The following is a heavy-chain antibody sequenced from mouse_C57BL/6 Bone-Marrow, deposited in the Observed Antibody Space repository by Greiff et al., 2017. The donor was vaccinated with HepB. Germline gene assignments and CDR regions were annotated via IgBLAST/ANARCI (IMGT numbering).Heavy chain of an antibody. CDR1: GFTFSSYT. V-gene: IGHV5-9*01. J-gene: IGHJ1*03. CDR2: ISGGGGNT. Sequence: EVQLVESGGGLVKPGGSLKLSCAASGFTFSSYTMSWVRQTPEKRLEWVATISGGGGNTYYPDSVKGRFTISRDNAKNTLYLQMSSLRSEDTALYYCGGQYYGSSPDWYFDVWGTGTTVTVSS. D-gene: IGHD1-1*01. CDR3: GGQYYGSSPDWYFDV.